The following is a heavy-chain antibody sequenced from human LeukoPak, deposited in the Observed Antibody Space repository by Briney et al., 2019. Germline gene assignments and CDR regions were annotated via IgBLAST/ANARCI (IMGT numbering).Heavy chain of an antibody. V-gene: IGHV3-21*01. CDR3: ARETTGYYDFWSGPSHIGWFDP. D-gene: IGHD3-3*01. CDR1: RFTFSSYS. J-gene: IGHJ5*02. Sequence: GGSLRLSCAASRFTFSSYSMNWVRQAPGKGLEWVSSISSSSYIYYADSVKGRFTISRDNAKNSLYLQMNSLRAEDTAVYYCARETTGYYDFWSGPSHIGWFDPWGQGTLVTVSS. CDR2: ISSSSYI.